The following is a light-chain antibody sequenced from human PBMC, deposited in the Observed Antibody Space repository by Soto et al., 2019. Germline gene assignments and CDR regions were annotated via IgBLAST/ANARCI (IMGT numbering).Light chain of an antibody. CDR1: QSISSSY. CDR3: QHYGGAPRT. J-gene: IGKJ1*01. V-gene: IGKV3-20*01. Sequence: EIVLTQSPGTLSLSPGERATLSRRASQSISSSYLAWYQQKPGQAPRLLIFGASSRATGIPDRFSGSGSDTDFTLTISRLEPEDFAVYYCQHYGGAPRTFGQGTKVEIK. CDR2: GAS.